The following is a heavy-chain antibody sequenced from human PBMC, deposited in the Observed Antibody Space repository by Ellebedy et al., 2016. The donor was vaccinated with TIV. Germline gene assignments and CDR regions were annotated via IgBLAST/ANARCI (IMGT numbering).Heavy chain of an antibody. J-gene: IGHJ4*02. D-gene: IGHD3-9*01. V-gene: IGHV3-43*01. CDR2: ISWDGTMT. CDR1: GFTFSNYH. CDR3: GKDLDVLTGSDF. Sequence: PGGSLRLSCAASGFTFSNYHMHWIRQPPGKGLEWVTVISWDGTMTYHADSVKGRFTVSRDNKKNLLYLQMNSLKTEDTAVYYCGKDLDVLTGSDFWGQGTLVTVSS.